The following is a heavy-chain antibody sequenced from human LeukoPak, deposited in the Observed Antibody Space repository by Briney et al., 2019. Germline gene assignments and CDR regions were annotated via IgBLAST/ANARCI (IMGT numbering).Heavy chain of an antibody. Sequence: GGSLRLSCAASGFTVSSNYMSWVRQAPGKGLEWVSVIYSGGSTYYADSVKGRFTISRDNSKNTPYLQMSSLRAEDTAVYYCARDLVDGSGSYNYWGQGTLVTVSS. V-gene: IGHV3-53*01. CDR2: IYSGGST. J-gene: IGHJ4*02. CDR3: ARDLVDGSGSYNY. CDR1: GFTVSSNY. D-gene: IGHD3-10*01.